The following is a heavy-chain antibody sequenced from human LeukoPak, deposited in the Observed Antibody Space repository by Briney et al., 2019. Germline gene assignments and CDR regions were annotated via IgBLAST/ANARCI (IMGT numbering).Heavy chain of an antibody. D-gene: IGHD2-21*01. CDR3: ARVIGSWKFDS. CDR1: GDSISSSS. CDR2: IYTSGST. J-gene: IGHJ4*02. Sequence: PSVTLSLTCTVSGDSISSSSWSWIRQPAGKGLEWIGRIYTSGSTNYNPSLKSRVTMSVDTSKNQFFLKLSSVTAADTAVYYCARVIGSWKFDSWGQGTLVTVSS. V-gene: IGHV4-4*07.